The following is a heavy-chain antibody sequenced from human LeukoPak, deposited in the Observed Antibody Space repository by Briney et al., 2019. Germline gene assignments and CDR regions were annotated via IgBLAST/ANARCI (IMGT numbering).Heavy chain of an antibody. J-gene: IGHJ4*02. CDR1: GYTFTGYY. CDR2: INPNSGGT. CDR3: ARNPSTTGTKDY. D-gene: IGHD1-1*01. V-gene: IGHV1-2*02. Sequence: ASVKVSCKASGYTFTGYYMHWVRQAPGHGLEWMGWINPNSGGTNYAQKFQGRVTMTRDTSISTAYMELSRLRSDDTAVYYCARNPSTTGTKDYWGQGTLVTVSS.